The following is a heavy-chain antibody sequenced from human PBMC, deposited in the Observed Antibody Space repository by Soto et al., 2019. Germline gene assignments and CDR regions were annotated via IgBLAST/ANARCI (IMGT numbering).Heavy chain of an antibody. CDR3: VSRHGRTVDAYY. CDR2: FFYSGKS. D-gene: IGHD3-10*01. CDR1: GGSISTSSSTYY. Sequence: QLQLQESGPGLVKPSETLSLPCSVSGGSISTSSSTYYWGWMRQPPGKGLEWIGSFFYSGKSFYNPPFKSRLTISIAASTNHFSLPLLTFTAADAAVYYCVSRHGRTVDAYYWGQGTLVTVSS. J-gene: IGHJ4*02. V-gene: IGHV4-39*02.